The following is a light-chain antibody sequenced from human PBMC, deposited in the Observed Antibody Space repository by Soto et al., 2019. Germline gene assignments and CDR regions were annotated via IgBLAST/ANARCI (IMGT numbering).Light chain of an antibody. CDR2: DAS. V-gene: IGKV3D-20*02. Sequence: IVLTHPPGTLSWSPGWPSTLSCRASQTISSTYLAWYQQKPGQAPSLLIYDASNRATGVPVRFSGSGSGTDFTLIISSLEPEDSAVYYCKQPSQWVNFGGGTKVDIK. J-gene: IGKJ4*01. CDR3: KQPSQWVN. CDR1: QTISSTY.